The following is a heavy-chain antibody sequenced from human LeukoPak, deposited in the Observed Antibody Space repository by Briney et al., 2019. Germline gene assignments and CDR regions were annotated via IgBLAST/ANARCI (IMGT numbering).Heavy chain of an antibody. CDR1: GYTFTSYG. CDR3: ARDTEWEKNPDYFDY. CDR2: ISAKNGNT. D-gene: IGHD1-26*01. V-gene: IGHV1-18*01. J-gene: IGHJ4*02. Sequence: GASVKVSCKASGYTFTSYGISWVRQAPGQGLEWMGWISAKNGNTNYAQKVQGRVTMTTDTSTSTAYMELRSLRSDDTAVYYCARDTEWEKNPDYFDYWGQGTVVDVSS.